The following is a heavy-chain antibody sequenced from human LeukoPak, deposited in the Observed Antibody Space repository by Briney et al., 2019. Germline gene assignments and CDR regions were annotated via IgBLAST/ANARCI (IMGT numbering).Heavy chain of an antibody. J-gene: IGHJ2*01. Sequence: SETLSLTCIVSGDSISSYYWSWIRQPPGKGLEWIGYIYYSGSTNYNPSLKSRVTISIDTSKNQFSLKLNSVTAADTAVYYCARVGGEIGYNYWYFDLWGRGTPVSVSS. V-gene: IGHV4-59*01. CDR2: IYYSGST. CDR1: GDSISSYY. CDR3: ARVGGEIGYNYWYFDL. D-gene: IGHD5-24*01.